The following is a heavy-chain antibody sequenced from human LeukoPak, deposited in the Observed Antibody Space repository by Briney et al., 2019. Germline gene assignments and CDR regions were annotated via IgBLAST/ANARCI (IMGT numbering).Heavy chain of an antibody. V-gene: IGHV1-2*02. D-gene: IGHD2-2*01. Sequence: ASVKVSCKASGYTFTGYYMHWVRQAPGQGLEWMGWINPNSGGTNYAQKFQGRVTMTRDTSISTAYIELSRLRSDDTAVYYCARDRGLARYCSSSCFDYWGQGTLVTVSS. CDR2: INPNSGGT. CDR1: GYTFTGYY. J-gene: IGHJ4*02. CDR3: ARDRGLARYCSSSCFDY.